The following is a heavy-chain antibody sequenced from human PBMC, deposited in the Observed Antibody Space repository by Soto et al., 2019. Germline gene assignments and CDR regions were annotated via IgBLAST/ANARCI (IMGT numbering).Heavy chain of an antibody. CDR1: GFTFSSYS. CDR2: ISSSSSTI. J-gene: IGHJ4*02. CDR3: ARYRGYVE. D-gene: IGHD5-12*01. V-gene: IGHV3-48*02. Sequence: EVQLVESGGGLVQPGGSLRLSCAASGFTFSSYSMNWVRQAPGKGLEWVSYISSSSSTIYYADSVKGRFTISRDNAKNPLYLQMNGLRDEDTVVYYCARYRGYVEWGQGTLVTVSS.